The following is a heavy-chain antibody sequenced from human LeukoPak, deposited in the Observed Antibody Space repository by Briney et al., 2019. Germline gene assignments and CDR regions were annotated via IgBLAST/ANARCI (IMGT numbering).Heavy chain of an antibody. V-gene: IGHV3-30-3*02. CDR2: ISYDGSNK. CDR1: GFTFSSYA. Sequence: GGYLRLSCAASGFTFSSYAMHWVRQAPGKGLEWVAVISYDGSNKYYADSVKGRFTISRDNSKNTLSLQMNSLRPGDTAVYYCAKLQFISQVTATPETSSYYYAVDVWGQGTTVTVSS. D-gene: IGHD5-18*01. J-gene: IGHJ6*02. CDR3: AKLQFISQVTATPETSSYYYAVDV.